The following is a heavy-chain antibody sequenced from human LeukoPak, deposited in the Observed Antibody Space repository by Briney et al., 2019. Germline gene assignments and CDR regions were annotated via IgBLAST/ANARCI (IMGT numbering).Heavy chain of an antibody. CDR3: ARYGRVNWFDP. J-gene: IGHJ5*02. V-gene: IGHV4-59*08. CDR1: GGSISSYY. Sequence: PSETLSLTCTVSGGSISSYYWSWIRQPPGKGLEWIGYIYYSGSTNYNPSLKSRVTISVDTSNNQFSLKLSSVTAADTAVYYCARYGRVNWFDPWGQGTLVTVSS. D-gene: IGHD1-14*01. CDR2: IYYSGST.